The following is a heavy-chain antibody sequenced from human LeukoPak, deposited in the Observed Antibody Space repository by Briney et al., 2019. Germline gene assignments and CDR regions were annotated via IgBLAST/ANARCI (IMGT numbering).Heavy chain of an antibody. CDR3: ARAARYSGSYPPCPRSNYFDY. D-gene: IGHD1-26*01. CDR2: INPNSGGT. V-gene: IGHV1-2*02. Sequence: GASVKVSCKASGYTFTGYYMHWVRQAPGQGLGWMGWINPNSGGTNYAQKFQGRVTMTRDTSISTAYMELSRLRSDDTAVYYCARAARYSGSYPPCPRSNYFDYWGQGTLVTASS. CDR1: GYTFTGYY. J-gene: IGHJ4*02.